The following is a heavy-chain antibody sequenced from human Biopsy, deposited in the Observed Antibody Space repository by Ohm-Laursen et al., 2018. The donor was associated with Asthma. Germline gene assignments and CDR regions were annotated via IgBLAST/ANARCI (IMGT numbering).Heavy chain of an antibody. D-gene: IGHD3-22*01. CDR3: AREGVNYYDSSGYLEY. V-gene: IGHV4-30-4*01. J-gene: IGHJ4*02. CDR2: IFYSGST. CDR1: GGSVYSYDHH. Sequence: TLSLTCSVFGGSVYSYDHHWSWIRQPPGKGLEWIGFIFYSGSTFYNPSLRSRITISVDTSKNQFSLKLSSVTAADTAVYYCAREGVNYYDSSGYLEYWGQGTLVTVSS.